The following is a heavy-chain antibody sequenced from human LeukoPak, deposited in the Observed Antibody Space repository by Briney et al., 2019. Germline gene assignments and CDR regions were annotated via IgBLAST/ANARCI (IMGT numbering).Heavy chain of an antibody. CDR3: AKCESPITMIVVVTGGLFDY. J-gene: IGHJ4*02. V-gene: IGHV3-23*01. Sequence: AGSLRLSCAASGFTFSSYATSRVRQAPGKGLEWLSAISGSGGSTYYADSVKGRFTISRDNSKNTLYLQMNSLRAEDTAVYDCAKCESPITMIVVVTGGLFDYWGQGTLVTVSS. CDR2: ISGSGGST. CDR1: GFTFSSYA. D-gene: IGHD3-22*01.